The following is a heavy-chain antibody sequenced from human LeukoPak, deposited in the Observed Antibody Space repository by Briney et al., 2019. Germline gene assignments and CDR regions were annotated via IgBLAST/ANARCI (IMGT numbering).Heavy chain of an antibody. CDR3: ARSGQLTVAFDL. CDR1: GGSISSYY. Sequence: PSETLSLTCTVSGGSISSYYWSWIRQPPGKGLEWIGYIYYSGSTNYNPSLKSRVTISVDTSKNQFSLKLSSVTAADTAVYYCARSGQLTVAFDLWGRGTLVTVSS. V-gene: IGHV4-59*08. D-gene: IGHD4-23*01. CDR2: IYYSGST. J-gene: IGHJ2*01.